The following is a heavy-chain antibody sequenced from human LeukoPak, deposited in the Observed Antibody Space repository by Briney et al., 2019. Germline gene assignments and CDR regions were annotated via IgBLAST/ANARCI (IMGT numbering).Heavy chain of an antibody. CDR1: GYTFTSYY. CDR3: AKLMGATTPDY. D-gene: IGHD1-26*01. J-gene: IGHJ4*02. CDR2: INPSGGST. Sequence: ASVKVSCKASGYTFTSYYMHWVRQAPGQGLEWMGIINPSGGSTSYAQKFQGRVTMTRDMSTSTVYMELSSLRSEDTAVYYCAKLMGATTPDYWGQGTLVTVST. V-gene: IGHV1-46*01.